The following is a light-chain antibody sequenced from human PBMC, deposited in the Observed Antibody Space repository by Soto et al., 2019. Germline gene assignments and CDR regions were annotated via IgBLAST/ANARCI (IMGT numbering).Light chain of an antibody. CDR3: CSYAGSGTWV. CDR2: EGS. CDR1: SRDIGSYNF. V-gene: IGLV2-23*01. Sequence: QSVLTQPASVSGSPGQSITMSCTGTSRDIGSYNFVSWYQQHPGEAPKLMIYEGSARPSGVSDRFSGSKSGNTASLTISGLQAEDEADYYFCSYAGSGTWVFGGGTKLT. J-gene: IGLJ3*02.